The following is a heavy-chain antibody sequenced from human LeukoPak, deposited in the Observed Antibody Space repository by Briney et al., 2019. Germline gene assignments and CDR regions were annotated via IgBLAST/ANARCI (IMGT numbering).Heavy chain of an antibody. D-gene: IGHD6-6*01. CDR2: ISSSSSYI. CDR1: GVTFSSYS. CDR3: ARGIEYSSSSY. J-gene: IGHJ4*02. Sequence: PGGSLRLSCAASGVTFSSYSTNWVRQAPGKGRECGSSISSSSSYISYADSVKGRLTISRDNAKNSLYLQMNSLRAEDTAVYYCARGIEYSSSSYWGQGTLVTVSS. V-gene: IGHV3-21*01.